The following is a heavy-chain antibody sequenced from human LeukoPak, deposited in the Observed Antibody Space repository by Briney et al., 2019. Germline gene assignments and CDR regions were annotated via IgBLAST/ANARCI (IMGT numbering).Heavy chain of an antibody. Sequence: GGSLRLSCAASGFTFSSYAMSWVRQAPGKGLEWVSAISGSGGSTYYADSVKGRFTISRDNSKNTLYLQMSSLRAEDTAVYYCAKDQKYYDFWSGYAQFDYWGQGTLVTVSS. CDR1: GFTFSSYA. D-gene: IGHD3-3*01. CDR3: AKDQKYYDFWSGYAQFDY. CDR2: ISGSGGST. J-gene: IGHJ4*02. V-gene: IGHV3-23*01.